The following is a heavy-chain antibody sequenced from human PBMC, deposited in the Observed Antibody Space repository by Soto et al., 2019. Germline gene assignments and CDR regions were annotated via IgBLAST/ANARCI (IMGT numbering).Heavy chain of an antibody. CDR1: GFNFGDYY. V-gene: IGHV3-11*06. J-gene: IGHJ2*01. D-gene: IGHD1-26*01. CDR2: VSSTGSYT. Sequence: QMQLVESGGGLVKPGGSLRLSCAASGFNFGDYYMSWVRQAPGKGLERVSFVSSTGSYTKYSDSVGGRVTVSRDNGKNSLHLQLNSLRVEDTAVYYCARLRVGVNWYFDLWGRGTLVTVSS. CDR3: ARLRVGVNWYFDL.